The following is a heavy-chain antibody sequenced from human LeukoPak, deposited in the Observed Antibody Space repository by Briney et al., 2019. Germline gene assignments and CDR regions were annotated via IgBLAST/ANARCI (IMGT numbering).Heavy chain of an antibody. V-gene: IGHV4-4*08. J-gene: IGHJ4*02. D-gene: IGHD5-18*01. CDR3: ARVSRPFTAMVTGGEY. CDR2: IYTSGST. CDR1: GGSISSYY. Sequence: SETLSLTCTVSGGSISSYYWSWIRQPPGKGLEWIGRIYTSGSTNYNPSLKSRVTISVDTSKNQFSLKLSSVTAADTAVYYCARVSRPFTAMVTGGEYWGQGTLVTVSS.